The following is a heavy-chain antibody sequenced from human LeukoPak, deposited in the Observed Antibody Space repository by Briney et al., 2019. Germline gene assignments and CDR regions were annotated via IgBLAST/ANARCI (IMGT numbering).Heavy chain of an antibody. Sequence: PGGSLRLSCTASGFTFSTLAMSWVRQAPGKGLEWVSSISSSSSYIYYADSVKGRFTISRDNAKNSLYLQMNSLRAEDTAVYYCNLGFWSALGYYFDYWGQGTLVTVSS. J-gene: IGHJ4*02. D-gene: IGHD3-3*01. CDR1: GFTFSTLA. CDR3: NLGFWSALGYYFDY. CDR2: ISSSSSYI. V-gene: IGHV3-21*01.